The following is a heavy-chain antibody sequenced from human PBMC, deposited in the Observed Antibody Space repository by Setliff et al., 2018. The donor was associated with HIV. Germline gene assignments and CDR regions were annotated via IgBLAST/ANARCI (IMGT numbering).Heavy chain of an antibody. CDR1: GFVFSDRY. Sequence: GGSLRLSCAASGFVFSDRYMNWVRQAPGKGLEWVSYISSVSGSTIYYADSVKGRFTISRDNAKNSMFLQMNSLRAEDTAVYYCARTNNNYYYDTSDYFAGYYFDSWGQGTLVTVSS. CDR2: ISSVSGSTI. CDR3: ARTNNNYYYDTSDYFAGYYFDS. V-gene: IGHV3-11*04. D-gene: IGHD3-22*01. J-gene: IGHJ4*02.